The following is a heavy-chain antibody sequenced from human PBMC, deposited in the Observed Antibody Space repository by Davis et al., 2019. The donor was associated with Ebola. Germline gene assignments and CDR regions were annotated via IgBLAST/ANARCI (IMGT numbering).Heavy chain of an antibody. J-gene: IGHJ4*02. CDR1: GFTFGDYP. V-gene: IGHV3-43*01. CDR2: ITSDGAST. Sequence: GESLKISCAASGFTFGDYPMHWVRQGPGKRLEWVSLITSDGASTYYADSVKGRFTISRDNSKNTLYLQMSSLRADDTALYYCAKDLVVVGATGPDFWGQGTLVTVSS. D-gene: IGHD2-15*01. CDR3: AKDLVVVGATGPDF.